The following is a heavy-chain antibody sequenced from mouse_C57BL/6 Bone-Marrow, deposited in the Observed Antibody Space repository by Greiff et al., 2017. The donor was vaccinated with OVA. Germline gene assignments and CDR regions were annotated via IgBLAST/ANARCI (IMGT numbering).Heavy chain of an antibody. V-gene: IGHV1-72*01. CDR1: GYTFTSYW. Sequence: QVQLQQPGAELVKPGASVKLSCKASGYTFTSYWMHWVKQRPGRGLEWIGRIDPNSGGSKYNEKFKSKATLTVDKPSSTAYMQLISLTSDDSAVYYCARGAIYDYDGVDYWGKGTTLTVSS. CDR3: ARGAIYDYDGVDY. J-gene: IGHJ2*01. D-gene: IGHD2-4*01. CDR2: IDPNSGGS.